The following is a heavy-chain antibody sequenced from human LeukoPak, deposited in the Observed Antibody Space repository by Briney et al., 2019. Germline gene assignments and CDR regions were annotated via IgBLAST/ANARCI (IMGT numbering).Heavy chain of an antibody. Sequence: GGSLRLSCAASGFTFSDYYMNWIRQAPGKGLEWVSYISSSGSTIYYADSVQGRFTISRDNAKNSLYLQMNSLRAEDTAVYYCARVRGYDSSGYYYGDDAFDIWGQGTMVTVSS. CDR1: GFTFSDYY. CDR2: ISSSGSTI. D-gene: IGHD3-22*01. V-gene: IGHV3-11*04. J-gene: IGHJ3*02. CDR3: ARVRGYDSSGYYYGDDAFDI.